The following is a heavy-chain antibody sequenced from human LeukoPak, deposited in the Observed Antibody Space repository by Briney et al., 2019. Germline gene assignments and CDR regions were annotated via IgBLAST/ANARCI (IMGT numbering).Heavy chain of an antibody. CDR2: IVVGSGNT. J-gene: IGHJ3*02. Sequence: GTSVKVSCKASGFTFTSSAMQWVRQARGQRLEWIGWIVVGSGNTNYAQKFQERVTITRDMSTSTAYMELNSLRSEDTAVYYCAAGGGIVGATTAFDIWGQGTMVTVSS. CDR3: AAGGGIVGATTAFDI. V-gene: IGHV1-58*02. CDR1: GFTFTSSA. D-gene: IGHD1-26*01.